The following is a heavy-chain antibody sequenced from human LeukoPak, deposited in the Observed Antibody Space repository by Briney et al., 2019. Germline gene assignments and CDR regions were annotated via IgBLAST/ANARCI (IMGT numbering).Heavy chain of an antibody. J-gene: IGHJ4*02. D-gene: IGHD3-10*01. Sequence: SETLSLTCTVSGYSISSSYYWSWIRQPPGKGLEWIGYIYYSGSTNYNPSLKSRVTISVDTSKNQFSLKLSSVTAADTAVYYCARGGLITMVRDPRAPFDYWGQGTLVTVSS. CDR2: IYYSGST. V-gene: IGHV4-61*01. CDR1: GYSISSSYY. CDR3: ARGGLITMVRDPRAPFDY.